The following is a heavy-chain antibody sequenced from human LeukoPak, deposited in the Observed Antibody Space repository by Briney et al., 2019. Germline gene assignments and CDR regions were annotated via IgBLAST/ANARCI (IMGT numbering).Heavy chain of an antibody. CDR1: GGTFNNYA. D-gene: IGHD3-10*01. Sequence: VASVKVSCKASGGTFNNYAFSWVRQAPGQGLEWMGGIIPIFDTAHYAQKFQGRVTITADESTSTAYMELSSLRSEDTAVYYCARDATLLWFGETLGGNFDYWGQGTLVTVSS. CDR3: ARDATLLWFGETLGGNFDY. CDR2: IIPIFDTA. V-gene: IGHV1-69*13. J-gene: IGHJ4*02.